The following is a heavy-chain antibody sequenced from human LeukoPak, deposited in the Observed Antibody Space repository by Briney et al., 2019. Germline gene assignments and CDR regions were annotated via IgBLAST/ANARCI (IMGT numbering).Heavy chain of an antibody. D-gene: IGHD5-18*01. Sequence: SEALSLICPVSGGSIIRKDWSWIRPPPGKGLEWIGYIYYSGSTNYNPSLKSRVTISVDTSKNQFSLKLSTVTAAGTAVYYCAREKYRDYYYYGMDVWGQGTTVTVSS. CDR2: IYYSGST. CDR1: GGSIIRKD. V-gene: IGHV4-59*01. CDR3: AREKYRDYYYYGMDV. J-gene: IGHJ6*02.